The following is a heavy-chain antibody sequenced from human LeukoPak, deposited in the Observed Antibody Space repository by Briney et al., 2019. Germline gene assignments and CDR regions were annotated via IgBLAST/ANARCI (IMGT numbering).Heavy chain of an antibody. J-gene: IGHJ3*02. CDR1: GGSISSYY. V-gene: IGHV4-4*07. CDR2: IYTSGST. CDR3: ARYLSDFWSGYISSAFDI. Sequence: SETLSLTCTVSGGSISSYYWSWIRQPARKGLEWIGRIYTSGSTNYNPSLKSRVTMSVDTSKNQFSLKLSSVTAADTAVYYCARYLSDFWSGYISSAFDIWGQGTMVTVSS. D-gene: IGHD3-3*01.